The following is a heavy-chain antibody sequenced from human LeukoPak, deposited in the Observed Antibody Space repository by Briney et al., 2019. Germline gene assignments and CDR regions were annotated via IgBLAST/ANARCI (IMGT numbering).Heavy chain of an antibody. CDR2: ISGSGSTI. CDR3: ARVIVVVTGNYMDV. CDR1: GFTFSDYY. D-gene: IGHD2-21*02. J-gene: IGHJ6*03. V-gene: IGHV3-11*04. Sequence: PGGSLRLSCAASGFTFSDYYMSWIRQAPGKGLEWVSYISGSGSTIYYADSVKGRFTISRDNAKNSLYLQMNSLRAEDTAVYYCARVIVVVTGNYMDVWGKGTTVTISS.